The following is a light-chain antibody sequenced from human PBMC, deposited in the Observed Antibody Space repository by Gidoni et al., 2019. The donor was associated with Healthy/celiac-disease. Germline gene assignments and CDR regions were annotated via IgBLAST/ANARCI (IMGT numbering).Light chain of an antibody. Sequence: DIQMTQSPSTLSASVGDRVTITCRASQSISSWLAWYQQKPGKAPKLLIYKASSLESGVPSRFSGSGSGTEFTLTISSLQPDDFATYYCQQYNSYSPACFGQGTKLEIK. CDR1: QSISSW. J-gene: IGKJ2*03. V-gene: IGKV1-5*03. CDR3: QQYNSYSPAC. CDR2: KAS.